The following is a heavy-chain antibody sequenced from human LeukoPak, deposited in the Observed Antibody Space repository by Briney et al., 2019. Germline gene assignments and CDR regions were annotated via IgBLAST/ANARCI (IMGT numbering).Heavy chain of an antibody. J-gene: IGHJ4*02. CDR2: MNQDGSGK. Sequence: GESLRLSCAASGFTFSNYWMTWVRQAPGKGLEWVANMNQDGSGKYYMDSVKGRFAISRDNAKNSLYLQMNNLRVEDMAVYYCAKDREWIQPYYFDYWGQGTLVTVSS. V-gene: IGHV3-7*01. CDR3: AKDREWIQPYYFDY. D-gene: IGHD5-18*01. CDR1: GFTFSNYW.